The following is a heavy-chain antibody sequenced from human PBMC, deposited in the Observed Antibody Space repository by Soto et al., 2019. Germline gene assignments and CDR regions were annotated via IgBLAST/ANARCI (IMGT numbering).Heavy chain of an antibody. Sequence: QLQPQESGPGLVKPSETLSLTCTVSGGSISRSSYYWGWIRQPPGKGLEWIGSIYYSGSTQYNPSLKSRVTISVDTSKNQFSLKLSSVTAADTAVYYCATLWFGEADYWGQGTLVTVSS. CDR3: ATLWFGEADY. J-gene: IGHJ4*02. CDR2: IYYSGST. D-gene: IGHD3-10*01. V-gene: IGHV4-39*01. CDR1: GGSISRSSYY.